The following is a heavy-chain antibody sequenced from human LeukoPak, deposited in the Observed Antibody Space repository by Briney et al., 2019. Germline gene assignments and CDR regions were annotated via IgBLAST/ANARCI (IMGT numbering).Heavy chain of an antibody. D-gene: IGHD3-10*01. Sequence: GSLRLSCAASGFTVSSKYMTWVRQAPGKRLEWVSIIYSGDNTYYPDSVKGRFTISRDTSKNTLYLQMNSLRAEDTAVYYCARDSGRNLYYFDYWGQGTLVTVSS. CDR2: IYSGDNT. V-gene: IGHV3-53*01. J-gene: IGHJ4*02. CDR3: ARDSGRNLYYFDY. CDR1: GFTVSSKY.